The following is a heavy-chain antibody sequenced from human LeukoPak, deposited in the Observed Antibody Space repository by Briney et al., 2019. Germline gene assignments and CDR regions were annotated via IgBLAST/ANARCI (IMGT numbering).Heavy chain of an antibody. V-gene: IGHV5-51*01. CDR3: ALSSGSYYLPLDY. J-gene: IGHJ4*02. Sequence: GESLKISCKGSGYSFTSYWIGWVRQMPGKGLEWMGIIYPGDSDTRYSPSFQGQVTISADKSINTAYLQWGSLRASDTAMYYCALSSGSYYLPLDYWGQGCLVTVSS. D-gene: IGHD3-10*02. CDR1: GYSFTSYW. CDR2: IYPGDSDT.